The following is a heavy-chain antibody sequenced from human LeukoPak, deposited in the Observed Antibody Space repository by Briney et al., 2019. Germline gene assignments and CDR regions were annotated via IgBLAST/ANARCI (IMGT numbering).Heavy chain of an antibody. V-gene: IGHV3-7*03. CDR2: INEDGSET. J-gene: IGHJ3*02. D-gene: IGHD3-10*01. CDR1: GFNFNTHW. CDR3: ARAMVRARAFDI. Sequence: GGSLRLSCVASGFNFNTHWMSWVRQAPGKGLEWVANINEDGSETYYVDSVKGRFTISRDNAKNSLYPQMNSLRAEDTALYHCARAMVRARAFDIWGQGTMVTVSS.